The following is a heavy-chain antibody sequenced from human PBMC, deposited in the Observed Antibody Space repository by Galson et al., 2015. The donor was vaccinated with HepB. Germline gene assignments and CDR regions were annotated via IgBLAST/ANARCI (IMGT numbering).Heavy chain of an antibody. CDR3: VRGWLPQVDTSMVYHFYFGMDV. J-gene: IGHJ6*02. CDR2: IQRDGSEK. CDR1: GSTFGSYW. D-gene: IGHD5-18*01. V-gene: IGHV3-7*01. Sequence: SLRLSCATSGSTFGSYWMSWVRQAPGKGLEWVANIQRDGSEKFYVDSVKGRFTISRDNAKNSLYLQISSLRVEDTAVYYCVRGWLPQVDTSMVYHFYFGMDVWGHGTTVTVSS.